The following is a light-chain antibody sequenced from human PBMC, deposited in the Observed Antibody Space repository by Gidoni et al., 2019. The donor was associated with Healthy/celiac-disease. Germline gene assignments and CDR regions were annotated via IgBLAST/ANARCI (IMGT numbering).Light chain of an antibody. CDR3: QQYGTSPT. V-gene: IGKV3-20*01. CDR1: QSVSSSY. Sequence: DIVLTQSPGTLSLSPGDRATLSCRASQSVSSSYLAWYQQTPGQAPRLLIYGASIRATGTPDRFSGSGSGTDFTLTISRLEPEDFAVYYCQQYGTSPTFGQGTKVEIK. J-gene: IGKJ1*01. CDR2: GAS.